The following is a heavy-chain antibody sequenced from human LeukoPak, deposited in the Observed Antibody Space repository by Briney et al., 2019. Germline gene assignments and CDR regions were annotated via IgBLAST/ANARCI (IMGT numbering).Heavy chain of an antibody. CDR2: ISGSGGST. D-gene: IGHD2/OR15-2a*01. CDR3: AKERSFGTWLGDY. Sequence: GGSLRLSCAASGFTSSSYAMSWVRQAPGKGPEWVSAISGSGGSTYYADSVKGRFTISRDNSKNTLYMQMNSLRAEDTAVSYCAKERSFGTWLGDYWGQGTPVTVSS. J-gene: IGHJ4*02. CDR1: GFTSSSYA. V-gene: IGHV3-23*01.